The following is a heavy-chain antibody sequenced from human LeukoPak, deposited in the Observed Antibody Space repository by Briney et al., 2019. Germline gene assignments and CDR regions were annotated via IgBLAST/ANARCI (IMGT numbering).Heavy chain of an antibody. J-gene: IGHJ4*02. V-gene: IGHV4-38-2*02. Sequence: SETLSLTCAVSGYSISSGYYWGWIRQPTGKGLEWIGSIYHSGSTYYNPSLKSRVTISVDTSKNQFSLKLTSVTAADTAVYYCARDASSGGHYWGQGTLVTVSS. CDR3: ARDASSGGHY. CDR2: IYHSGST. D-gene: IGHD3-22*01. CDR1: GYSISSGYY.